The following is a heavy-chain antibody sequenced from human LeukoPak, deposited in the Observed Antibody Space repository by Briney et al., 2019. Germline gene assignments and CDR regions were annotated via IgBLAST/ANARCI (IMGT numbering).Heavy chain of an antibody. Sequence: PGGSLRLSCAASGFTFSSYWMSWVRQAPGKGLEWISYIKSSGSTVYYADSVKGRCTISRDNAKNSLYLQMNSLRAEDTAVYFCAKEGGASYLDYWGQGALVTVSS. D-gene: IGHD1-26*01. CDR3: AKEGGASYLDY. CDR2: IKSSGSTV. CDR1: GFTFSSYW. J-gene: IGHJ4*02. V-gene: IGHV3-48*01.